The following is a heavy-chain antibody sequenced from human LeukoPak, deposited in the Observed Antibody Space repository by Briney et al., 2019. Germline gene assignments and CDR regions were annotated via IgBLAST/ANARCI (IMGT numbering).Heavy chain of an antibody. D-gene: IGHD2-21*02. V-gene: IGHV3-21*04. CDR3: AKGDRLIVTAPQPSDAFDI. Sequence: LGGSLRFSCVASGFTFSNYGMHWVRQAPGKGLEWVSSITRTSTYIYYADSLKGRFTVSRDNAKNSLYLQMNSLRVDDTAVYYCAKGDRLIVTAPQPSDAFDIWGQGIMVTVSS. CDR1: GFTFSNYG. J-gene: IGHJ3*02. CDR2: ITRTSTYI.